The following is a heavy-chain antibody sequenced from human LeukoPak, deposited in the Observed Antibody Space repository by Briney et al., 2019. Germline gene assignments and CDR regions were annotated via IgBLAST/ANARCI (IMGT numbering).Heavy chain of an antibody. D-gene: IGHD3-22*01. CDR3: ARGYYYDSSGGPAFDI. CDR1: GFTFSSYA. CDR2: ISSNGGST. Sequence: GGSLRLSCAASGFTFSSYAMHWVRQAPGKGLEYVSAISSNGGSTYYANSVKGRFTISRDNSKNTLYLQMGSLRAEDTAVYYCARGYYYDSSGGPAFDIWGQGTMVTVSS. J-gene: IGHJ3*02. V-gene: IGHV3-64*01.